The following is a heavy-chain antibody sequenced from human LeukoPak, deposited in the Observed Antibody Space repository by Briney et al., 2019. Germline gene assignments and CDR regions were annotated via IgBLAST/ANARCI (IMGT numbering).Heavy chain of an antibody. Sequence: GGSLRLSCAASGFTFSSYSMNWVRQAPGKGLEWVSSISSSSSYIYYADSVKGRFTISRDNAKNSLYLQMNSLRAEDTAVYYCARDQGIVASFDYWGQGTLVTVSS. J-gene: IGHJ4*02. D-gene: IGHD5-12*01. CDR3: ARDQGIVASFDY. V-gene: IGHV3-21*01. CDR2: ISSSSSYI. CDR1: GFTFSSYS.